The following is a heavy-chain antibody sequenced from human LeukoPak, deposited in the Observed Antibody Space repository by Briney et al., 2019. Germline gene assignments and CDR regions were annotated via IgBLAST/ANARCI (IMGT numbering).Heavy chain of an antibody. Sequence: GGSLRLSCAASGFTFSSYAMSWVRQAPGKGLEWVSAISGSGARTYYADSVRGRFTISRDNAKNTLYLQMNSLRAEDTAVYYCARERYYYDSSGYYYLHYFDYWGQGTLVTVSS. CDR3: ARERYYYDSSGYYYLHYFDY. D-gene: IGHD3-22*01. CDR2: ISGSGART. CDR1: GFTFSSYA. J-gene: IGHJ4*02. V-gene: IGHV3-23*01.